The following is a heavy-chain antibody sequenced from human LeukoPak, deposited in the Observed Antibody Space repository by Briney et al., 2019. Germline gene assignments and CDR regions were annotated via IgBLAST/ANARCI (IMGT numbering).Heavy chain of an antibody. CDR2: IYYSGST. J-gene: IGHJ4*02. CDR3: ARVCYYDSSGTFDY. CDR1: GGSISSSSYY. D-gene: IGHD3-22*01. V-gene: IGHV4-39*07. Sequence: SETLSLTCTVSGGSISSSSYYWGWIRQPPGKGLEWIGSIYYSGSTYYNPSLKSRVTMSVDTSKNQFSLKLCSVTAADTAVYYCARVCYYDSSGTFDYWGQGTLVTVSS.